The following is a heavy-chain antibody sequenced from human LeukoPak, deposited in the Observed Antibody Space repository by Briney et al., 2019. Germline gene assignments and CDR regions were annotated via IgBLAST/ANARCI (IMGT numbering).Heavy chain of an antibody. CDR3: AKAGYGDYVNWFDP. CDR1: GFTFSSYW. D-gene: IGHD4-17*01. Sequence: GGSLRLSCAASGFTFSSYWMHWVRQAPGEGLVWVSRIKSDGSSTDYADSVKGRFTISRDNAKSTLYLQLSSLRAEDTAVYYCAKAGYGDYVNWFDPWGQGTLVTVSS. J-gene: IGHJ5*02. CDR2: IKSDGSST. V-gene: IGHV3-74*01.